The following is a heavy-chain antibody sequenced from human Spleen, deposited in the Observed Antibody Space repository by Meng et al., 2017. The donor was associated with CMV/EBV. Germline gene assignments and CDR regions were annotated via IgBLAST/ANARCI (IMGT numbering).Heavy chain of an antibody. CDR2: ISYDGRKK. J-gene: IGHJ6*02. D-gene: IGHD4-11*01. V-gene: IGHV3-30*04. CDR3: ARVLDRTTGYYYYYGMDV. CDR1: GSTFSSDG. Sequence: GESLKISCAASGSTFSSDGIHWVRLAPGKGLEWVSLISYDGRKKYYADAVKGRFTISRDNSKDTVFLQMDSLGAEERAVYYCARVLDRTTGYYYYYGMDVWGQGTTVTVSS.